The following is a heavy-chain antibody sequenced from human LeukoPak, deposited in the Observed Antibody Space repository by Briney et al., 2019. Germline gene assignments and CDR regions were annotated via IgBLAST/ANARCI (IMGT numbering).Heavy chain of an antibody. D-gene: IGHD3-22*01. CDR3: ALSSSDSSGYVYYYYYGMDV. CDR1: GYTFTSYY. J-gene: IGHJ6*02. Sequence: ASVKVSCKASGYTFTSYYMHWVRQAPGQGLEWMGIINPSGGSTSYAQKFQGRVTMTRDTSTSTVYMELGSLRSEDTAVYYCALSSSDSSGYVYYYYYGMDVWGQGTTVTVSS. V-gene: IGHV1-46*01. CDR2: INPSGGST.